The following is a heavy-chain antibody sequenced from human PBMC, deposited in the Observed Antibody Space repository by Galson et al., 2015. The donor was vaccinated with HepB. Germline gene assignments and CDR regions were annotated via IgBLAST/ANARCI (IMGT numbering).Heavy chain of an antibody. V-gene: IGHV4-59*01. J-gene: IGHJ3*01. CDR1: GGSMTDYY. Sequence: SETLSLTCTVSGGSMTDYYWTWIRQPPGKGPEWIGHVYYTGGTQYNPSLKSRVTISVDTSKNQFSLKLTSLTVADTAVYFCARAVGQWLIHDAFDLWGQGTLVTVSS. CDR2: VYYTGGT. CDR3: ARAVGQWLIHDAFDL. D-gene: IGHD6-19*01.